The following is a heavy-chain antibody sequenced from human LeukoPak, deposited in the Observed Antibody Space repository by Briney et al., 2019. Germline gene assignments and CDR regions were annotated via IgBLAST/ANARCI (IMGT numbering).Heavy chain of an antibody. D-gene: IGHD6-19*01. J-gene: IGHJ4*02. V-gene: IGHV1-69*04. CDR2: IVPILGIA. CDR3: ARDGSIAVAGTNLAY. Sequence: ASVKVSCKASGGTFSSYAISWVRQAPGQGLEWMGRIVPILGIANYAQKFQGRVTITADKSTSTAYMELSSLRSEDTAVYYCARDGSIAVAGTNLAYWGQGTLVTVSS. CDR1: GGTFSSYA.